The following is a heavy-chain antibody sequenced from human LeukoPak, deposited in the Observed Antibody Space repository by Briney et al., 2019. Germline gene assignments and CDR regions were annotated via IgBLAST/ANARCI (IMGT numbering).Heavy chain of an antibody. D-gene: IGHD6-13*01. CDR1: GGSISSSSYY. V-gene: IGHV4-39*01. Sequence: SETLSLTCTVSGGSISSSSYYWGWIRQPPGKGLEWIGSIYYSGSTYYNPSLKSRVTISVDTSKNQFSLKLSSLTAADTAVYYCASTIAAAGGGNYWGQGTLVTVSS. CDR3: ASTIAAAGGGNY. J-gene: IGHJ4*02. CDR2: IYYSGST.